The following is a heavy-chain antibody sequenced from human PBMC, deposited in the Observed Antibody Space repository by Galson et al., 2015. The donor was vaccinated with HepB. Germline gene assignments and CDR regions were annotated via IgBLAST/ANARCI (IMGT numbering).Heavy chain of an antibody. V-gene: IGHV3-30-3*01. CDR3: ARDLADPNPRPYSNTGLMDY. CDR1: GFTFSSYA. Sequence: SLRLSCAASGFTFSSYAMHWVRQAPGKGLEWVAVISYDGSNKYYADSVTGRFTISRDNSKNTLYLQMNSLKAEDTAVYYCARDLADPNPRPYSNTGLMDYWGQGTLVTGSS. CDR2: ISYDGSNK. D-gene: IGHD4-11*01. J-gene: IGHJ4*02.